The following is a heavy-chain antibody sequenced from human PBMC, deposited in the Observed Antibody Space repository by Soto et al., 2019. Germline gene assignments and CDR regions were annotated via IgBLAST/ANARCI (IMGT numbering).Heavy chain of an antibody. CDR2: IWYDGSNK. V-gene: IGHV3-33*01. D-gene: IGHD4-4*01. CDR1: GFTFSSYG. CDR3: QRARTYTSQGWFDT. Sequence: PGGSLRLSCAASGFTFSSYGMHWVRQAPGKGLEWVAVIWYDGSNKYYADSVKGRFTISRDNSKNTLYLQMNSLRAEDTAVYYCQRARTYTSQGWFDTWGQGTLVTVSS. J-gene: IGHJ5*02.